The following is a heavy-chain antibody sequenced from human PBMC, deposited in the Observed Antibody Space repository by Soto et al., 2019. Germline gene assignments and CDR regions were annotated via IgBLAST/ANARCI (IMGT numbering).Heavy chain of an antibody. CDR2: IYSGGRS. J-gene: IGHJ4*02. D-gene: IGHD6-13*01. Sequence: LSLTCTVSGGSISSFYWSWIRQPAGKGLEWIGRIYSGGRSNYNPSLKSRVTMSVDTSKDQFSLRLSSVTAADTAMYYCARGSSRWDYWGQGTLVTVSS. CDR3: ARGSSRWDY. CDR1: GGSISSFY. V-gene: IGHV4-4*07.